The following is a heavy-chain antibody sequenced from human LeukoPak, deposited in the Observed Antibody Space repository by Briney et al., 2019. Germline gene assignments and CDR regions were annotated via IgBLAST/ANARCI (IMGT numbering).Heavy chain of an antibody. CDR1: GGTFINYA. D-gene: IGHD2-15*01. Sequence: ASVKVSCKASGGTFINYAISWVRQATGQGLEWMGGIIPIFDSKNFVQKFQGRVTINADKSTSTDYMELSSLRTEDTAVYYCARDKWGRGGDIVVVGAATEDVFDIWGQGTMVTVSS. CDR2: IIPIFDSK. CDR3: ARDKWGRGGDIVVVGAATEDVFDI. V-gene: IGHV1-69*06. J-gene: IGHJ3*02.